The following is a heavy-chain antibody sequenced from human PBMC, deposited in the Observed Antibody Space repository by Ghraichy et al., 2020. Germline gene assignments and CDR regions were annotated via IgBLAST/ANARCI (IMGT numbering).Heavy chain of an antibody. CDR3: ARGGIAAAANENPYNWFDP. Sequence: SQTLSLTCAISGDSVSSNSAAWNWIRQSPSRGLEWLGRTYYRSKWYNDYAVSVKSRITINPDTSKNQFSLQLNSVTPEDTAEYYCARGGIAAAANENPYNWFDPWGQGTLVTVSS. CDR1: GDSVSSNSAA. J-gene: IGHJ5*02. CDR2: TYYRSKWYN. D-gene: IGHD6-13*01. V-gene: IGHV6-1*01.